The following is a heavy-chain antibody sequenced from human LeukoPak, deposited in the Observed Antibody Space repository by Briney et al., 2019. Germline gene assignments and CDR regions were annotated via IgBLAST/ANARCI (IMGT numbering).Heavy chain of an antibody. CDR3: AREYGDYVPTSHYYYYYGMDV. V-gene: IGHV4-39*07. J-gene: IGHJ6*02. Sequence: SETLSLTCTVSGGSISSSSYYWGWIRQPPGKGLEWIGSIYYSGSTYYNPSLKSRVTISVDTSKNQFSLKLSSVTAADTAVYYCAREYGDYVPTSHYYYYYGMDVWGQGTTVTVSS. D-gene: IGHD4-17*01. CDR2: IYYSGST. CDR1: GGSISSSSYY.